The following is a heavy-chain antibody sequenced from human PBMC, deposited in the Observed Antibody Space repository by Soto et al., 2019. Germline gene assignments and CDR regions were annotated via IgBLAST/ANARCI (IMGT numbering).Heavy chain of an antibody. CDR3: VTTVSVHPSHPLKPLSSGLSHPVDI. CDR2: INAGKGNT. D-gene: IGHD6-19*01. CDR1: GYTFTKYI. Sequence: GASVKVSCKASGYTFTKYIIHWVRQAPGQRLEWMGWINAGKGNTKYSQKFQGRVTITRDTSASKAYMELRSLRSEDTAVYYCVTTVSVHPSHPLKPLSSGLSHPVDI. J-gene: IGHJ3*02. V-gene: IGHV1-3*01.